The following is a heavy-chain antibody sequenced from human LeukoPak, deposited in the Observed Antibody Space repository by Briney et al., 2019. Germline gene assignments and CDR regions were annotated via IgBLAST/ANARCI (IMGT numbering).Heavy chain of an antibody. J-gene: IGHJ4*02. CDR1: GFTFGGYG. Sequence: TGGSLRLSCAASGFTFGGYGMHWFRQTPGKGLEWVAVIAYDGSRAFYADSVKGRFTISRDNSKNTMSVQMDDLRAEDTAVYYCTRYNNDHFDYWGQGTLVTVSS. D-gene: IGHD1-14*01. V-gene: IGHV3-33*08. CDR3: TRYNNDHFDY. CDR2: IAYDGSRA.